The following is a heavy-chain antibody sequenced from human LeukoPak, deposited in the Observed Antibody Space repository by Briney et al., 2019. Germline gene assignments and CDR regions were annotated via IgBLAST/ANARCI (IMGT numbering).Heavy chain of an antibody. CDR1: GFTFSRHW. CDR2: INSDGSDT. V-gene: IGHV3-74*01. J-gene: IGHJ4*02. CDR3: ARRADCSSTSCSFDY. D-gene: IGHD2-2*01. Sequence: GGSLRLSCTASGFTFSRHWMHWVRQVPGKGLVWVSRINSDGSDTNYADSVKGRFTISRDNAKNTLHLQMNSLRAEDTALYYCARRADCSSTSCSFDYWGQGTLVTVSS.